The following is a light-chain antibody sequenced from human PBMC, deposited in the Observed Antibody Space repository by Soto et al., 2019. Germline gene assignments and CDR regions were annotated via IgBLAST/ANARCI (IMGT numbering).Light chain of an antibody. CDR1: SSDVGGYNY. Sequence: QSALTQPASVSGSPGQSITISCTGTSSDVGGYNYVSWYQQHPGKAPKLMIYEVSNRPSGVSNRFSGSKSGNTASLTFSGLQAEDEADYYCSSYTSSSTLVVFGGGTKLTFL. CDR2: EVS. CDR3: SSYTSSSTLVV. V-gene: IGLV2-14*01. J-gene: IGLJ2*01.